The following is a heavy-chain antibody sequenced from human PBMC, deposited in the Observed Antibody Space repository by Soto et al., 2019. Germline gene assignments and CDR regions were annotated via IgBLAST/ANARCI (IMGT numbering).Heavy chain of an antibody. CDR1: GFTFSDSA. Sequence: VQLLESGGALVQPGGSLRLSCAASGFTFSDSAMSWVRRAPGKGLEWVSAISGSGGSTYYADSVKGRFTISRDNSKNTLYLQMNSLRAEDTAVYYCAKVTMIVPVVDYWGQGTLVTVSS. CDR3: AKVTMIVPVVDY. J-gene: IGHJ4*02. D-gene: IGHD3-22*01. CDR2: ISGSGGST. V-gene: IGHV3-23*01.